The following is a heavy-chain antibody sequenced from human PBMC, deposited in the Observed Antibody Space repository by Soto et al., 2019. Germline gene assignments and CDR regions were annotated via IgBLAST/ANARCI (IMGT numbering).Heavy chain of an antibody. V-gene: IGHV3-30-3*01. CDR3: ASPIVSAIQNHPYYYYGLDV. CDR1: GFTFSNYA. CDR2: VSFDGSNS. D-gene: IGHD1-26*01. J-gene: IGHJ6*02. Sequence: QVQLVESGGGVVQPGRSLRLSCAASGFTFSNYAMHWVRQAPGKGLDWVAVVSFDGSNSYYADSVKGRFTISRDNSKNTLFLQMNSLRPEDTAVYFCASPIVSAIQNHPYYYYGLDVWGQGTTVTVSS.